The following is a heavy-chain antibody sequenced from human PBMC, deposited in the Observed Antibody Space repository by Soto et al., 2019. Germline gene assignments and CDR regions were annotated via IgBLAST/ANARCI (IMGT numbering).Heavy chain of an antibody. D-gene: IGHD1-26*01. Sequence: EVQLVESGGGLVKPGGSLSLSCAASGFTLSNAWMNWVRQAPGKGLEWVGRIKSKSDGGATDYAAPVKGRFTFSRDDSRNTLYLQMNRLKNEEPGEYFSTTNKWYSGTLDVWGQGTTVTVSS. J-gene: IGHJ6*02. CDR1: GFTLSNAW. CDR3: TTNKWYSGTLDV. V-gene: IGHV3-15*07. CDR2: IKSKSDGGAT.